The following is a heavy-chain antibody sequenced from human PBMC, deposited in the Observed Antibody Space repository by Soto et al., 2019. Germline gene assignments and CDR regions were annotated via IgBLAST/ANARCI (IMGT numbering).Heavy chain of an antibody. V-gene: IGHV3-30*03. Sequence: QVQLVESGGGVVQPGKSLRLSCAASRFTFSNYGMHWVRQAPGKGLEWVALISDDGTNKYYADSVKGRFTISRDNSKNTLYLQMNSLRAEDTAVYFCAIELYSYDSSGYYPLENWGQGTLVTVSS. CDR3: AIELYSYDSSGYYPLEN. CDR2: ISDDGTNK. D-gene: IGHD3-22*01. J-gene: IGHJ4*02. CDR1: RFTFSNYG.